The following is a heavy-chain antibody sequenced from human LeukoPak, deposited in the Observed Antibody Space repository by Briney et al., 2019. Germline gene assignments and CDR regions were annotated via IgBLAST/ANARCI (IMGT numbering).Heavy chain of an antibody. D-gene: IGHD3-10*01. CDR3: AREGGGYYYGSGSYYYYYMDV. J-gene: IGHJ6*03. CDR2: ISSNGGRT. Sequence: PGGSLRLSCAASGFTFNSYVMHWVRQAPGKGLEYVSAISSNGGRTYYANSVKGRFTISRDNSKNTLYLQMGSLRAEDTALYYCAREGGGYYYGSGSYYYYYMDVWGKGTTVTVSS. CDR1: GFTFNSYV. V-gene: IGHV3-64*01.